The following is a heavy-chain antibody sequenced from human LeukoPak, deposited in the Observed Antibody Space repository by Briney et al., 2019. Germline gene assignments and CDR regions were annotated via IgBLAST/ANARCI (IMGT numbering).Heavy chain of an antibody. V-gene: IGHV4-59*01. D-gene: IGHD3-16*01. CDR1: GGSISSYY. J-gene: IGHJ4*02. Sequence: SETLSLTCTVSGGSISSYYWSWIRQPPGKGLEWIGYIYYSGSTNYNPSLKSRVTISVDTSKSQFSLKLSSVTAADTAVYYCARVMITFGGVIRDYFDYWGQGTLVTVSS. CDR2: IYYSGST. CDR3: ARVMITFGGVIRDYFDY.